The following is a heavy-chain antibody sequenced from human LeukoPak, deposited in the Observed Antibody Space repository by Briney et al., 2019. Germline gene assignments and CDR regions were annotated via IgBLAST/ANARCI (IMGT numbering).Heavy chain of an antibody. CDR3: AKDLSGRSVPYGMDV. CDR1: GFTFSSYA. D-gene: IGHD6-6*01. Sequence: GGSLRLSCAASGFTFSSYAMSWVRQAPGKGLEWVSAISGSGGSTYYADSVKGRFTISRDNSKNTLYLQMNSLRAEDTAVYYCAKDLSGRSVPYGMDVWGQGTTVTVSS. J-gene: IGHJ6*02. CDR2: ISGSGGST. V-gene: IGHV3-23*01.